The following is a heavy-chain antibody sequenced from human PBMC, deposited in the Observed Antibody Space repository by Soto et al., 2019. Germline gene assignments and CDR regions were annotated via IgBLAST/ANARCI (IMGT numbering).Heavy chain of an antibody. CDR3: ARDRYDSSGYEAPFDY. V-gene: IGHV3-48*02. CDR1: GFTFSSYS. D-gene: IGHD3-22*01. CDR2: ISSSSSTI. Sequence: VGSLRLSCAASGFTFSSYSMNWVRQAPGKGLEWVSYISSSSSTIYYADSVKGRFTISRDNAKNSLYLQMNSLRDEDTAVYYCARDRYDSSGYEAPFDYWGQGTLVTVSS. J-gene: IGHJ4*02.